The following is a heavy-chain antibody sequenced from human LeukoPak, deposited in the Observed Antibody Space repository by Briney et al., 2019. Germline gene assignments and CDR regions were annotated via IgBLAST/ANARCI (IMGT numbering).Heavy chain of an antibody. CDR3: ARVEIREDFDY. J-gene: IGHJ4*02. CDR2: INPDASDK. CDR1: GFTFSRSW. D-gene: IGHD5-24*01. V-gene: IGHV3-7*01. Sequence: GGSLRLSCTASGFTFSRSWMAWIRQAPGKGLERVANINPDASDKYYVDIVKGRFTVSRDNTKNTVSLQMNSLRIDDTAVYYCARVEIREDFDYWGQGVLVTVSS.